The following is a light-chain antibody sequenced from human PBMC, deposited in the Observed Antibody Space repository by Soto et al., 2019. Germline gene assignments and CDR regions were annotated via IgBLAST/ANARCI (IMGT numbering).Light chain of an antibody. CDR2: GTS. Sequence: EIVLTQSPGTLSLSPGESATLSCRASQSISSSFFAWYQHKPGQAPRLLIYGTSNRATGIPDRFSGSGSGTDFTLTISRLEPEDFAVYYCQQRASWPPFTFGQGTKLEV. V-gene: IGKV3-20*01. CDR1: QSISSSF. J-gene: IGKJ2*01. CDR3: QQRASWPPFT.